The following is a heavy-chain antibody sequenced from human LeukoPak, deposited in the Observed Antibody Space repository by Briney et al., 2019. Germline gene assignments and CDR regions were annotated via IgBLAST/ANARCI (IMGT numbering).Heavy chain of an antibody. Sequence: PSETLSLTCTVSGGSISSSSYYWGWIRQPPGKGLEWIGSIYYSGSTYYNPSLKSRVTISVDTSKNQFSLKLSSVTAADTAVYYCARDFSPYYDYVWGSYRDPKNWFDPWGQGTLVTVSS. V-gene: IGHV4-39*07. J-gene: IGHJ5*02. CDR3: ARDFSPYYDYVWGSYRDPKNWFDP. D-gene: IGHD3-16*02. CDR1: GGSISSSSYY. CDR2: IYYSGST.